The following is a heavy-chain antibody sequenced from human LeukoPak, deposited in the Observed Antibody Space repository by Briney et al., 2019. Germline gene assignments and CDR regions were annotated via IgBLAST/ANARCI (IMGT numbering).Heavy chain of an antibody. CDR1: GYTFTSYG. V-gene: IGHV1-18*01. CDR2: ISAYNGNT. D-gene: IGHD3-10*01. Sequence: ASVKVSCKASGYTFTSYGISWVRQAPGQGLEWMGWISAYNGNTNYAQKLQGRVTMTTDTSTSTAYLELRSLRSDDTAVYYCAREPREWFGDLLCDYWGQGTLVTVSS. CDR3: AREPREWFGDLLCDY. J-gene: IGHJ4*02.